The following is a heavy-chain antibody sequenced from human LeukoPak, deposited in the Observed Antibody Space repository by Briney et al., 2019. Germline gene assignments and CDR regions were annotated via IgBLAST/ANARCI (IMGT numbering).Heavy chain of an antibody. D-gene: IGHD3-16*02. CDR2: IKQDGSEK. V-gene: IGHV3-7*01. CDR3: ARDASAADYYVWGSYRYHNYYMDV. CDR1: GFTFSSYS. J-gene: IGHJ6*03. Sequence: GGSLRLSCAASGFTFSSYSMNWVRQAPGKGLEWVANIKQDGSEKYYVDSVKGRFTISRDNAKNSLYLQMNSLRAEDTAVYYCARDASAADYYVWGSYRYHNYYMDVWGKGTTVTVSS.